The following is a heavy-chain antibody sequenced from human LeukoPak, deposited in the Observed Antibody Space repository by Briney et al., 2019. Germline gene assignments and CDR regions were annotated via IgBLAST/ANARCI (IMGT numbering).Heavy chain of an antibody. D-gene: IGHD1-26*01. J-gene: IGHJ5*02. CDR1: GGTFSSYA. V-gene: IGHV1-8*02. CDR3: ARGLYRRRIVGWFDP. Sequence: ASVKVSCKASGGTFSSYAINWVRQATGQGLEWMGWMNPNSGNTGYAQKFQGRVTMTRNTSISTAYMELSSLRSEDTAVYYCARGLYRRRIVGWFDPWGQGTLVTVSS. CDR2: MNPNSGNT.